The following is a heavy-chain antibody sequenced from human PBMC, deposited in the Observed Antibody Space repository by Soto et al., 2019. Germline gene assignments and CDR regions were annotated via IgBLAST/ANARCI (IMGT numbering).Heavy chain of an antibody. CDR3: ARVGHSSSWYLGYYGMDV. J-gene: IGHJ6*02. CDR1: GFTFSNYA. CDR2: ISSSGSTI. V-gene: IGHV3-11*01. D-gene: IGHD6-13*01. Sequence: GGSLRLSCAASGFTFSNYAVTWVRQAPGKGLEWVSYISSSGSTIYYADSVKGRFTISRDNAKNSLYLQMNSLRAEDTAVYYCARVGHSSSWYLGYYGMDVWGQGTTVTVSS.